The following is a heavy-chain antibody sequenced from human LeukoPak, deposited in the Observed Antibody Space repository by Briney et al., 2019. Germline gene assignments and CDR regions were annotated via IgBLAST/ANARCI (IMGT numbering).Heavy chain of an antibody. D-gene: IGHD3-3*01. CDR2: INHSGST. V-gene: IGHV4-39*07. J-gene: IGHJ4*02. CDR3: ARGFYYDFWSGYPSHYFDY. CDR1: GGSISSGGYY. Sequence: SETLSLTCTVSGGSISSGGYYWSWIRQPPGKGLEWIGEINHSGSTNYNPSLKSRVTISVDTSKNQFSLKLSSVTAADTAVYYCARGFYYDFWSGYPSHYFDYWGQGTLVTVSS.